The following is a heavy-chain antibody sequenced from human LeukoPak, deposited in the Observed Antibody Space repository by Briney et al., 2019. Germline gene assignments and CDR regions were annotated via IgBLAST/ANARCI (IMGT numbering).Heavy chain of an antibody. V-gene: IGHV4-59*01. J-gene: IGHJ4*02. CDR1: GGSITNYN. CDR2: ISYAGNT. Sequence: SETLSLTCTVSGGSITNYNWSWIRQPPGKGLEWIGYISYAGNTKYNPSLQSRVTLSVDTSKRHFSLKLTSVTAADTAVYYCARDRWSPFDYWGQGTLVTVSS. CDR3: ARDRWSPFDY. D-gene: IGHD1-1*01.